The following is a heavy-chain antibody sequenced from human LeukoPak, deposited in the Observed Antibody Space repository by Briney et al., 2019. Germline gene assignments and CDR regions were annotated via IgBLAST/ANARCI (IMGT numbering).Heavy chain of an antibody. CDR2: IRSKANSYAT. CDR3: AGNSGWYGIS. V-gene: IGHV3-73*01. Sequence: PGGSLKLSCAASGFTFSGSAMHWVRQASGKGLEWVGRIRSKANSYATAYAASVKGRFTISRDNYKNTLYLQLTSLSDDDTAVYFCAGNSGWYGISWGQGTLVIVSS. CDR1: GFTFSGSA. J-gene: IGHJ4*02. D-gene: IGHD6-19*01.